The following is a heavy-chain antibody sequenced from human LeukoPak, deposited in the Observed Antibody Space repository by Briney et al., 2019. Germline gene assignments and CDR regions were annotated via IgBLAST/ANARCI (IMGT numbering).Heavy chain of an antibody. CDR3: ARDSGTTGEVKFDP. Sequence: SETLSLTCAVYGGSFSGYYWSWIRQPAGKGLEWIGRISGSGTITYNPALQSRLTISIDTSKNQFSLKLMSVTAADTAVYYCARDSGTTGEVKFDPWGQGTLVTVSS. J-gene: IGHJ5*02. CDR1: GGSFSGYY. V-gene: IGHV4-4*07. CDR2: ISGSGTI. D-gene: IGHD3-10*01.